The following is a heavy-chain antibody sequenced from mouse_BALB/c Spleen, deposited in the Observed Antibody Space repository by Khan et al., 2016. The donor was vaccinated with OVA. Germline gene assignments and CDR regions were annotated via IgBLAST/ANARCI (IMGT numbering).Heavy chain of an antibody. CDR1: GYTFTSYT. V-gene: IGHV1-4*01. CDR3: ARDGAYYRHVGWFAY. Sequence: VQLQESGAELARPGASVKMSCKASGYTFTSYTIHWIKQRPGQGLEWIGYINPSSGYTNYNQKFKDKATLTADKSSTKAYMQLSSLTSDDSAVYYGARDGAYYRHVGWFAYWGHATLVTVSA. D-gene: IGHD2-14*01. CDR2: INPSSGYT. J-gene: IGHJ3*01.